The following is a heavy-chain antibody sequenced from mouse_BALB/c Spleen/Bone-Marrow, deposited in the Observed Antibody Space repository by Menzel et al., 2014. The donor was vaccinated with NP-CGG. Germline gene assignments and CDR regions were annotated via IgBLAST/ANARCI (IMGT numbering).Heavy chain of an antibody. J-gene: IGHJ3*01. V-gene: IGHV5-6-5*01. CDR2: ISYGGTP. CDR3: ARGVGYGGL. CDR1: GFSLNNYY. D-gene: IGHD1-1*02. Sequence: LEESGGRLVTPGTPLTLTCTASGFSLNNYYMNWVRQAPGKGLEWIGAISYGGTPDYASWAKGRFTMSKTSTTVDLKITSPTTEDTAIYFCARGVGYGGLWGQGTLVTVS.